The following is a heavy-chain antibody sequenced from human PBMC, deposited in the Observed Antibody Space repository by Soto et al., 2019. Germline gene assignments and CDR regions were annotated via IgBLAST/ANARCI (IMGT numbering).Heavy chain of an antibody. D-gene: IGHD6-13*01. J-gene: IGHJ4*02. V-gene: IGHV1-46*01. CDR2: INPSGGST. CDR3: ARDGSVTLRSSPAYYFDY. Sequence: ASVKVSCKASGYTFPSSYMHWVRQAPGQGLEWMGIINPSGGSTSYAQKFQGRVTMTRDTSTSTVYMELSSLRSEDTAVYYCARDGSVTLRSSPAYYFDYWGQGTLVTVSS. CDR1: GYTFPSSY.